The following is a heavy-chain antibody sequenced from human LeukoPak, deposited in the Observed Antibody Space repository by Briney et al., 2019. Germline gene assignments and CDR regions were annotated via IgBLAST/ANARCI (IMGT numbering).Heavy chain of an antibody. V-gene: IGHV4-59*01. J-gene: IGHJ3*02. Sequence: PSETLSLTCTVSGGSISSYYWSWIRQPPGKGREGMGYIYYSGSTNYNPSLKSRVTISVDTSRNQFSLKLSSVTAADTAVYYCARELECGSTSCYAFDIWGQGTMVTVSS. CDR3: ARELECGSTSCYAFDI. D-gene: IGHD2-2*01. CDR1: GGSISSYY. CDR2: IYYSGST.